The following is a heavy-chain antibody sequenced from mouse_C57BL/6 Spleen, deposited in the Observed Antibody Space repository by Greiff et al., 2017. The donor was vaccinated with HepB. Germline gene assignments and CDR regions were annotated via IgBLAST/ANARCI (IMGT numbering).Heavy chain of an antibody. J-gene: IGHJ2*01. Sequence: VQLQQPGAELVRPGSSVKLSCKASGYTFTSYWMHWVKQRPIQGLEWIGNIDPSDSETHYNQKFKDKATLTVDKSPSTAYMQLSSLTSEDSAVDYGDRWVSLGFDDWGKGTTLTVSS. CDR3: DRWVSLGFDD. V-gene: IGHV1-52*01. D-gene: IGHD3-3*01. CDR2: IDPSDSET. CDR1: GYTFTSYW.